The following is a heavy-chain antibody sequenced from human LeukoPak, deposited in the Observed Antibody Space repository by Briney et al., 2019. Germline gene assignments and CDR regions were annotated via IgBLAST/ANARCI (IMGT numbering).Heavy chain of an antibody. CDR3: ARSSAAMVLFDY. D-gene: IGHD5-18*01. V-gene: IGHV5-51*01. CDR2: IYPGDSDT. CDR1: GYRFSDYW. J-gene: IGHJ4*02. Sequence: GESLKISCKGSGYRFSDYWIGWVRQMPGKGLEWMGIIYPGDSDTRYSPSFQGQVTISADKSISTAYLQWGSLKASDTAMYYCARSSAAMVLFDYWGQGTLVTVSS.